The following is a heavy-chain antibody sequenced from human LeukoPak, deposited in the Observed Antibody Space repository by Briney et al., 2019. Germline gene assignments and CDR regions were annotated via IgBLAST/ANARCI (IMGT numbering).Heavy chain of an antibody. V-gene: IGHV3-21*01. CDR1: SYS. CDR2: ISSSSSYI. CDR3: ARGHFDY. J-gene: IGHJ4*02. Sequence: SYSMNWVRQAPGKGLEWVSSISSSSSYIYYADSVKGRFTISRDNAKNSLYLQMNSLRAEDTAVYYCARGHFDYWGQGTLVTVSS.